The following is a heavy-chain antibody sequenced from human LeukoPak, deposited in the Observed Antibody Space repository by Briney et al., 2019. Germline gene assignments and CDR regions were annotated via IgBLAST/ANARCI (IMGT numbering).Heavy chain of an antibody. D-gene: IGHD6-13*01. CDR2: LRGNGDT. CDR1: GFTFSSYA. Sequence: GGSLTLSCAASGFTFSSYAMSWVREAPARGQEWASSLRGNGDTFYADSVKGRFTLSRDNSKNTLYLQMNSLRAEDTAVYYCAKDRGGSSWYYGMDVWGQGTTVTVSS. J-gene: IGHJ6*02. CDR3: AKDRGGSSWYYGMDV. V-gene: IGHV3-23*01.